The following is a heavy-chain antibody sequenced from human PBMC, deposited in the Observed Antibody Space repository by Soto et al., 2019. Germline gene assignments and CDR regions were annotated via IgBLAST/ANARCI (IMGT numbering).Heavy chain of an antibody. J-gene: IGHJ4*02. D-gene: IGHD1-26*01. V-gene: IGHV1-69*06. CDR3: ARDGGIVGATVFDY. CDR1: GGTFSSYA. Sequence: ASVKVSWKASGGTFSSYAISWVRQAPGQGLEWMGGIIPIFGTANYAQKFQGRVTITADKSTSTAYMELSSLRSEDTAVYYCARDGGIVGATVFDYWGQGTLVTVSS. CDR2: IIPIFGTA.